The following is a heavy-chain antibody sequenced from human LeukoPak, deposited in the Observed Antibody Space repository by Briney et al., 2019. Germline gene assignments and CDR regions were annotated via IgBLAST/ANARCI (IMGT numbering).Heavy chain of an antibody. D-gene: IGHD3-22*01. CDR2: IRYDGSNT. CDR3: AKGQYYYDSSGYLYY. J-gene: IGHJ4*02. V-gene: IGHV3-30*02. Sequence: GGSLRLSCAASGFAFSSYGMHWVRQAPGKGLEWVAFIRYDGSNTYYADSVKGRFTISRDNSKNTLYLQMNSLRAEDTAVYYCAKGQYYYDSSGYLYYWGEGDLVTVSS. CDR1: GFAFSSYG.